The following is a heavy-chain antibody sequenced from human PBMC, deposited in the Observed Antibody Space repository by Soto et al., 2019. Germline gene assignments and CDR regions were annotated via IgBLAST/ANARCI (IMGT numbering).Heavy chain of an antibody. J-gene: IGHJ4*02. D-gene: IGHD2-15*01. CDR3: AKDHSGSNSLDY. CDR2: MNTDGRKR. V-gene: IGHV3-74*01. Sequence: GSLRLSCAASGFTFSGYWMHWVRQVPGKGLEWVPRMNTDGRKRHYADSVKGRFTISRDNVKNTLYLQMNSLRVEDSAVYYCAKDHSGSNSLDYWGLGILVTVSS. CDR1: GFTFSGYW.